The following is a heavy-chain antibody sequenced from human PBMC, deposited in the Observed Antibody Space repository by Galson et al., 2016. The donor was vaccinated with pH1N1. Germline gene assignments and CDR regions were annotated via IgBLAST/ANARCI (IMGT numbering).Heavy chain of an antibody. CDR3: ARKVGDY. Sequence: SLRLSCAASEFSEFSFSNYCLNWVRQAPGKGLEWIASISSSSIHIKYADSVKGRFTISRDNGKFSVYLQMNNLRDDDTAVYYCARKVGDYWGQGTLVTVSS. CDR1: EFSEFSFSNYC. CDR2: ISSSSIHI. J-gene: IGHJ4*02. V-gene: IGHV3-21*01.